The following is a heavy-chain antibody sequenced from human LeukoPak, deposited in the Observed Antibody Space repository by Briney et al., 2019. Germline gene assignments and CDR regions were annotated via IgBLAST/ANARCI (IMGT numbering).Heavy chain of an antibody. CDR3: ARDSNWSVDC. J-gene: IGHJ4*02. V-gene: IGHV1-46*01. CDR1: GYSFTGYY. CDR2: FDPRGDST. D-gene: IGHD6-13*01. Sequence: ASVKVSCKASGYSFTGYYIHWVRQAPGQGLEWMGIFDPRGDSTSHAQKFQGRVSMTSDTSTGTVYMELSSLRSEDTAVYYCARDSNWSVDCWGQGTLVTVSS.